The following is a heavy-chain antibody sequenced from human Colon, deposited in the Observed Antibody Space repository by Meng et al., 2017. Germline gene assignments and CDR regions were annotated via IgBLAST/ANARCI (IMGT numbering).Heavy chain of an antibody. CDR3: AGGYRYDY. D-gene: IGHD5-18*01. V-gene: IGHV4-4*02. CDR2: IYYTGNT. J-gene: IGHJ4*02. Sequence: QLQRRGAGPGLVKPSATLSLTCAVSGGSISRSDWWSWVRQPPGKGLEWIGYIYYTGNTYYNPSLKSRLSLSIDRSQNQFSLKLSSVTAADTAMYYCAGGYRYDYWGQGTLVTVSS. CDR1: GGSISRSDW.